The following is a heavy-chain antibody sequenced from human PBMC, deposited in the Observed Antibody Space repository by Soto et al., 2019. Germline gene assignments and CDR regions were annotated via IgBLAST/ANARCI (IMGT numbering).Heavy chain of an antibody. CDR3: AHRLVVRGYNWFDP. Sequence: QITLKESGPPLVKPTQTLTLTCTFSGFSLSTSGVGVGWIRQPPGKALEWLALIYWDDDKRYSPSLKSRLTITKDTSKNQVVLTMTIMDPVDTATYYCAHRLVVRGYNWFDPWGQGTLVTVSS. CDR1: GFSLSTSGVG. D-gene: IGHD3-10*01. V-gene: IGHV2-5*02. J-gene: IGHJ5*02. CDR2: IYWDDDK.